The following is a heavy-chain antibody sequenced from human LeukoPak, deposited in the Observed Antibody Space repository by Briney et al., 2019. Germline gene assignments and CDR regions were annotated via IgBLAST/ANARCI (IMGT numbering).Heavy chain of an antibody. J-gene: IGHJ5*02. CDR2: MNPNSGNT. CDR1: GYTFTSYD. D-gene: IGHD3-10*01. CDR3: AKKRITMVRGVIHNWFDP. Sequence: ASVKVSCKASGYTFTSYDINWVRQATGQGLEWMGWMNPNSGNTGYAQKFQGRVTMTRNTSISTAYMELSSLRSEDTAVYYCAKKRITMVRGVIHNWFDPWGQGTLVTVSS. V-gene: IGHV1-8*01.